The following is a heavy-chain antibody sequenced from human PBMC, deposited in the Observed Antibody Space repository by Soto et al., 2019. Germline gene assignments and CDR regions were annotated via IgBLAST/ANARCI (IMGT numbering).Heavy chain of an antibody. CDR2: ISFNGKNT. Sequence: QVQLVESGGGVVQPGKSLRLSCAASGFTFSAYGMHWVRQAPGKGLEWVTFISFNGKNTDYADSVKGRFTVSRDNARKTLYLQMNSLRVEDTAVYYCADIGGYDSVGGAYWGQGALVTVSS. V-gene: IGHV3-33*05. CDR3: ADIGGYDSVGGAY. J-gene: IGHJ4*02. D-gene: IGHD3-16*01. CDR1: GFTFSAYG.